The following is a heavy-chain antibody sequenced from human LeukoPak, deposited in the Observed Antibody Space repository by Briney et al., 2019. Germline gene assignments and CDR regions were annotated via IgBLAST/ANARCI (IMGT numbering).Heavy chain of an antibody. V-gene: IGHV3-30*04. CDR1: GFTFSSYA. Sequence: GGSLRLSCAASGFTFSSYAMHWVRQAPGKGLEWVAVISYDGSNKYYADSVKGRFTIPRDNSKNTLYLQMNSLRAEDTAVYYCARVASVVVVAATPYYFDYWGQGTLVTVSS. CDR3: ARVASVVVVAATPYYFDY. J-gene: IGHJ4*02. D-gene: IGHD2-15*01. CDR2: ISYDGSNK.